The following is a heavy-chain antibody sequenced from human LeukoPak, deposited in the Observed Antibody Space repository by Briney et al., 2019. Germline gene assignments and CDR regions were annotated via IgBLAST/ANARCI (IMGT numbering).Heavy chain of an antibody. CDR2: ISSGGTYE. D-gene: IGHD6-13*01. CDR3: ARVITRLRGAAAGRCAFGY. CDR1: GFTFSNYA. Sequence: GGSLRLSCAAAGFTFSNYAMHWVRQAPGKGLEWVSLISSGGTYEYYADSVKGRFTISRDNSKNTLYLQLNSLRAEDTAVYYCARVITRLRGAAAGRCAFGYWGQGTLVTVSS. J-gene: IGHJ4*02. V-gene: IGHV3-30*01.